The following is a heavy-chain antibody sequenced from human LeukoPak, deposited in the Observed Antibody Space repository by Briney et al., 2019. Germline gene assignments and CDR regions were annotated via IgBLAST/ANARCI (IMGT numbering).Heavy chain of an antibody. CDR2: ISAYNGNT. V-gene: IGHV1-18*01. CDR3: ATAKLLWFGESSH. D-gene: IGHD3-10*01. J-gene: IGHJ4*02. CDR1: GYTFTSYG. Sequence: EASVKVSCKASGYTFTSYGISWVRQAPGQGLEWMGWISAYNGNTNYARKLQGRVTMTTDTSTSTAYMELRSLRSDDTAVYYCATAKLLWFGESSHWGQGTLVTVSS.